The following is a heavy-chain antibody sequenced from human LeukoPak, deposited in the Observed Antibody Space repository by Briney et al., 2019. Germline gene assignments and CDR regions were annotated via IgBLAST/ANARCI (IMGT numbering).Heavy chain of an antibody. CDR3: ARGGSQWLARVGRLDP. CDR2: INPSGGST. V-gene: IGHV1-46*01. CDR1: GYTFSSNY. D-gene: IGHD6-19*01. Sequence: ASVKVSCKASGYTFSSNYIHWVRQAPGQGLEWMGIINPSGGSTTYAQKFQGRVTMTSDSSTTTVYMELRSLRSEDTAVYYCARGGSQWLARVGRLDPWGQGTLVIVSS. J-gene: IGHJ5*02.